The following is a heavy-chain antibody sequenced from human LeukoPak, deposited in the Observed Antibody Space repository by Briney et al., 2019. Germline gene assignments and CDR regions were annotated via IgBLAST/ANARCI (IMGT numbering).Heavy chain of an antibody. J-gene: IGHJ3*02. CDR3: ASSLKLWLAFDI. Sequence: GGSLRLSCAASEFTVSSNYMSWVRQAPGKGLEWVSVIYSGGNTYYADSVKGRFTISRDNSKNTLYLQMNSLRAEDTAVYYCASSLKLWLAFDIWGQGTMVTVSS. CDR2: IYSGGNT. CDR1: EFTVSSNY. V-gene: IGHV3-53*01. D-gene: IGHD3-10*01.